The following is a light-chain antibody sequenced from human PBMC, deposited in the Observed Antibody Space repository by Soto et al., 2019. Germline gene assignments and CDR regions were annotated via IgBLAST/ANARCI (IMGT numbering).Light chain of an antibody. Sequence: EIVLTQSPGTLSLSPGERATLSCRASQSVSTNYLAWYQRKPGQAPRLLIYGASSRATDIPNRFSGSGSGTDFTLTITRLKAEEFAVYYCQQYCSSPPTFGQGTKVEIK. CDR2: GAS. V-gene: IGKV3-20*01. CDR1: QSVSTNY. J-gene: IGKJ1*01. CDR3: QQYCSSPPT.